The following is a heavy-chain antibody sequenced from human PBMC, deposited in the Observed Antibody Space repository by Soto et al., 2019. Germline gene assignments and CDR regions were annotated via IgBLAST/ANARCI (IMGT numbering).Heavy chain of an antibody. Sequence: PGGSLRLSCAASGFTFSSYAMHWVRQAPGKGLEWVAVISYDGSNKYYADSVKGRFTISRDNSKNTLYLQMNSLRAEDTAVYYCARDRDWNYANLHTNWFDPWGQGTLVTVSS. CDR1: GFTFSSYA. V-gene: IGHV3-30-3*01. CDR2: ISYDGSNK. J-gene: IGHJ5*02. D-gene: IGHD1-7*01. CDR3: ARDRDWNYANLHTNWFDP.